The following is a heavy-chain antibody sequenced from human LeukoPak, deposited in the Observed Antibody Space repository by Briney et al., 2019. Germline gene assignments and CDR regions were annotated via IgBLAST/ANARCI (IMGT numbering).Heavy chain of an antibody. CDR2: ISYDGSNK. Sequence: GGSLRLSCAAPGFTFSSYAMHWVRQAPGKGLEWVAVISYDGSNKYYADSVKGRFTISRDNSKNTLYLQMNSLRAEDTAVYYCAKDQQLKIDYWGQGTLVTVSS. V-gene: IGHV3-30-3*01. CDR3: AKDQQLKIDY. J-gene: IGHJ4*02. CDR1: GFTFSSYA. D-gene: IGHD6-13*01.